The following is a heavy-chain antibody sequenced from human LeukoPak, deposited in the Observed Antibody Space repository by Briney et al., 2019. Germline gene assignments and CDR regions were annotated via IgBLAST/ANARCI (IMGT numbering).Heavy chain of an antibody. D-gene: IGHD3-10*01. CDR2: ISGSGGST. V-gene: IGHV3-23*01. CDR1: GFTFSSYA. CDR3: AKLDPGSGSIHS. Sequence: GGSLRLSCAASGFTFSSYAMSCVREAPGKGLEWVSAISGSGGSTYYADSVRGRFTISRDHSKNTLYLQMNSLRAEDTAVYYCAKLDPGSGSIHSWGQGTLVTVSS. J-gene: IGHJ4*02.